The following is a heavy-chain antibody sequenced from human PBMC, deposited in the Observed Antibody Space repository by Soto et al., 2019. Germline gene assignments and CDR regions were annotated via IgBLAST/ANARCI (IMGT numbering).Heavy chain of an antibody. CDR1: GYSFTSSY. D-gene: IGHD3-22*01. V-gene: IGHV5-10-1*01. CDR3: ATYMILVGSDTVDI. Sequence: PGESLKISCQGSGYSFTSSYINWVRQMPGKGLEWMGSIDPSDSYTKYSPSFQGHVTISADKSISTAYLQWSTLKASDTAMYFCATYMILVGSDTVDIWGQGTMVTVSS. J-gene: IGHJ3*02. CDR2: IDPSDSYT.